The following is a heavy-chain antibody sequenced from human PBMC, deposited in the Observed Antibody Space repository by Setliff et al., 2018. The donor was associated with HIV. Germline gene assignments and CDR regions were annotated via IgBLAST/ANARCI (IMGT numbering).Heavy chain of an antibody. D-gene: IGHD3-22*01. CDR1: GGSLSSSY. J-gene: IGHJ4*02. V-gene: IGHV4-34*01. CDR3: ARTMLLPATQPFDY. CDR2: INHSGTA. Sequence: SETLSLTCAVYGGSLSSSYWTWIRQAPGKGLEWIGEINHSGTANYNPSLKSRVTMSLDRSKRQFSLKLTSLTAADTAVYYCARTMLLPATQPFDYWGQGTLVTVS.